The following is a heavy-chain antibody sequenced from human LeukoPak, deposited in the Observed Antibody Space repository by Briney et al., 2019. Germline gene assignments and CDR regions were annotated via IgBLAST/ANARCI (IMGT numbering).Heavy chain of an antibody. CDR2: IYRSGSA. Sequence: SETLSLTCAVSGGSISSSNWWSWVRPPPGKGLEWIGEIYRSGSANYNPSLKSRVTISVDKSKNQFSLRLSSVTAADTAVYYCARASHDYGDYSHFDYWGQGTLVTVSS. V-gene: IGHV4-4*02. CDR3: ARASHDYGDYSHFDY. D-gene: IGHD4-17*01. CDR1: GGSISSSNW. J-gene: IGHJ4*02.